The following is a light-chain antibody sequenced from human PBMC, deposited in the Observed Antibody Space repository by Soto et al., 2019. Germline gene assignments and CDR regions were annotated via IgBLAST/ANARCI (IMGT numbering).Light chain of an antibody. J-gene: IGKJ1*01. Sequence: EIGLTQSAGNLYLSPGEGGTLXCRASQTVSSGLPAWDQQKPGQAPRLLTYGALSRANGIPDRFSGSGSGTDFTLTISRLEPEDFALYYCQQYGTSPWTFGQGTKVDIK. CDR3: QQYGTSPWT. CDR2: GAL. CDR1: QTVSSGL. V-gene: IGKV3-20*01.